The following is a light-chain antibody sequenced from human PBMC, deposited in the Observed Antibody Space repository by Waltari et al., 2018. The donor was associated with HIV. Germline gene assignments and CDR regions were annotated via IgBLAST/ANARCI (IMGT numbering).Light chain of an antibody. Sequence: QSALNQPASVSGSPGQSITISCTGTSSDVGGYNYVPWYQQHPGKAPKLMIYDVSNRPSGVSNRFSGSKSGNTASLTISGLQAEDEADYYCSSYTSSSTRVFGTGTKVTVL. J-gene: IGLJ1*01. V-gene: IGLV2-14*01. CDR1: SSDVGGYNY. CDR3: SSYTSSSTRV. CDR2: DVS.